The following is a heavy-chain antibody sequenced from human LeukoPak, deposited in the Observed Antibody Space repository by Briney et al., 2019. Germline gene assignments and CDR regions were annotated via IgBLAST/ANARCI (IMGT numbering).Heavy chain of an antibody. CDR2: LNHSGST. CDR3: ARGTPHYYGSGSYYIRRFDP. J-gene: IGHJ5*02. CDR1: GGSFRGYY. D-gene: IGHD3-10*01. V-gene: IGHV4-34*01. Sequence: PSETLSLTCAVYGGSFRGYYWSWTRQPPGKQLEWIGELNHSGSTNYNPSLKSRVTISLAKNQFSLRLTPVTAADTAAYYCARGTPHYYGSGSYYIRRFDPWGQGTLVTVSS.